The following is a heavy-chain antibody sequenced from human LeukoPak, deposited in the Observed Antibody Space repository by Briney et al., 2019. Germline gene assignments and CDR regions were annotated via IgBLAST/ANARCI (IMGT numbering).Heavy chain of an antibody. CDR3: ARSPHCSSTSCHFDY. CDR1: GGSFTNYY. D-gene: IGHD2-2*01. V-gene: IGHV4-4*07. CDR2: INTKGST. Sequence: PSETLSLTCTVSGGSFTNYYWSWIRQPAGEGLEWIGHINTKGSTSSNPSLKSPVIMSVDTSKNQFSLKLSSVTAADTAVYYCARSPHCSSTSCHFDYWGQGTLVTVSS. J-gene: IGHJ4*02.